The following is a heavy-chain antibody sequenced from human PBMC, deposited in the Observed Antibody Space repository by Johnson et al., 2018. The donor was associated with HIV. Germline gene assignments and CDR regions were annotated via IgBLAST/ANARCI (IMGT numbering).Heavy chain of an antibody. CDR2: ISSNGGST. J-gene: IGHJ3*02. D-gene: IGHD5-12*01. Sequence: VQLVESGGGLVQPGGSLTLSCAASGFTFSSYAMHWVRQAPGKGLEYVSAISSNGGSTYYANSVKGRFTISRDNSKNTLYLQMGSLRVEDMAVYYCAGSDLDIVATILFDIWGQGTMVTVSS. V-gene: IGHV3-64*01. CDR3: AGSDLDIVATILFDI. CDR1: GFTFSSYA.